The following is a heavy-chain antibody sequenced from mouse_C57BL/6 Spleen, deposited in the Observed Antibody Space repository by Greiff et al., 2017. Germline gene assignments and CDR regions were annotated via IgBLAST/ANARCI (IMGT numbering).Heavy chain of an antibody. Sequence: VQLKESGPELVKPGASVKISCKASGYSFTGYYMNWVKQSPEKSLEWIGEINPSTGGTTYNQKFKAKATLTVDKSSSTAYMQLKSLTSEDSAVYYCARTVYITTVATEFAYWGQGTLVTVSA. V-gene: IGHV1-42*01. D-gene: IGHD1-1*01. CDR1: GYSFTGYY. CDR3: ARTVYITTVATEFAY. CDR2: INPSTGGT. J-gene: IGHJ3*01.